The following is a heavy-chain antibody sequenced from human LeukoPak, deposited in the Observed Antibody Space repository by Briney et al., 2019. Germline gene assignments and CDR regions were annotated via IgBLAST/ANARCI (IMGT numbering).Heavy chain of an antibody. D-gene: IGHD6-13*01. J-gene: IGHJ3*02. V-gene: IGHV3-11*01. CDR2: IGSRDNTK. CDR3: ARVGRAITAAGFGAFDI. CDR1: GFTFSDYY. Sequence: GGSLRLSCVASGFTFSDYYMSWIRQAPGKGLEWVSYIGSRDNTKYYADSVKGRFTISRDNAKNSLYLQINGLRAEDTAIYYCARVGRAITAAGFGAFDIWGQGTMVTVSS.